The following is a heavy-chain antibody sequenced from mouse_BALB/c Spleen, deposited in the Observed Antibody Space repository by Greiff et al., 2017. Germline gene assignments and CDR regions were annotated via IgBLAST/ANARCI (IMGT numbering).Heavy chain of an antibody. D-gene: IGHD1-1*01. J-gene: IGHJ4*01. CDR1: GFNIKDTY. Sequence: VQLQQSGAELVQPGASVKLSCTASGFNIKDTYMHWVKQRPEQGLEWIGRIDRANGNTKYDPKFQGKATITADTSSNTAYLQLISLPSEDTAVYYCARSLLLSYAMEYWGQGTSVT. CDR2: IDRANGNT. V-gene: IGHV14-3*02. CDR3: ARSLLLSYAMEY.